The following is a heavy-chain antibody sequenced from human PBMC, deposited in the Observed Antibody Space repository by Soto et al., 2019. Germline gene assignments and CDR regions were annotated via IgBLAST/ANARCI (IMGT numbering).Heavy chain of an antibody. D-gene: IGHD3-22*01. V-gene: IGHV3-64*01. CDR3: SKDTHYYDSSGYVR. CDR1: GFTFSSYS. Sequence: GGSLRLSCAASGFTFSSYSMHWVRQAPGKGLEYVSAISSNGGSTYYANSVKGRFTISRDNSKNTLYLQMNSLGAEDTAVYYCSKDTHYYDSSGYVRWGQGTLVTVSS. J-gene: IGHJ1*01. CDR2: ISSNGGST.